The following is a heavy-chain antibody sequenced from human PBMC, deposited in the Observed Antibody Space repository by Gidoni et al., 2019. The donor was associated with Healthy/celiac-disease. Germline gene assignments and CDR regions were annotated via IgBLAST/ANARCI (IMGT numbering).Heavy chain of an antibody. CDR2: VSYDGSNK. V-gene: IGHV3-30*18. J-gene: IGHJ4*02. CDR3: AKEVDYGDYCFDY. D-gene: IGHD4-17*01. Sequence: QVQLVESGGGVVQPGRSLRLSCAASGFTFSSYGMHWVRQAPGKGLEWVAVVSYDGSNKYYADSVKGRITISRDNSKNTLYLQMNSLRAEDTAVYYCAKEVDYGDYCFDYWGQGTLVTVSS. CDR1: GFTFSSYG.